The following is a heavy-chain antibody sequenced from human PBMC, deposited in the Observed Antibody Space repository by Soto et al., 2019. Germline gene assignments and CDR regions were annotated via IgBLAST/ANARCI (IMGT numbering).Heavy chain of an antibody. CDR1: GFTFGDYV. J-gene: IGHJ4*02. CDR2: IRSIPYGGTT. D-gene: IGHD2-8*01. CDR3: TRDSGGNGAYSRGEY. V-gene: IGHV3-49*03. Sequence: EVPLVESGGGLVQPGRSLRLSCTASGFTFGDYVMSWFRQPPGKGLEWVGYIRSIPYGGTTVYVASVKGRFIISRDDSKSIAYLQMNSLKIEDTAVYYCTRDSGGNGAYSRGEYWVQGTLVTVSS.